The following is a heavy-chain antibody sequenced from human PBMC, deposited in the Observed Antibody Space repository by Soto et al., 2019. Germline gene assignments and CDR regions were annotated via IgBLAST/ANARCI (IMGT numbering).Heavy chain of an antibody. CDR2: IGTAGGT. Sequence: SLRLSCAASGFTFSSYDMHWVRQATGKGLEWVSAIGTAGGTYYPGSVKGRFTISRENAKNSLLLQMNSLRAGDTAVYYCARDIAVAGTGGVWDYWGQGTLVTVSS. CDR3: ARDIAVAGTGGVWDY. D-gene: IGHD6-19*01. CDR1: GFTFSSYD. J-gene: IGHJ4*02. V-gene: IGHV3-13*01.